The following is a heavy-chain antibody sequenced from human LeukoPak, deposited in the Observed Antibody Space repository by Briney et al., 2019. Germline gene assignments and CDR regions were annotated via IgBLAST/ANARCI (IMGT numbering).Heavy chain of an antibody. CDR2: INHSGST. CDR1: GGSFSGYY. D-gene: IGHD2-21*02. CDR3: ARGELPTHIVVVTASRHWFDP. J-gene: IGHJ5*02. Sequence: ASETLPLTCAVYGGSFSGYYWSWIRQPPGKGLEWIGEINHSGSTNYNPSLKSRVTISVDTSKNQFSLKLSSVTAADTAVYYCARGELPTHIVVVTASRHWFDPWGQGTLVTVSS. V-gene: IGHV4-34*01.